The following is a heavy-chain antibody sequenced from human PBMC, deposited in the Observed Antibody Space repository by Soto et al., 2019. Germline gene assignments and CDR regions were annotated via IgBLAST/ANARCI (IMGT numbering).Heavy chain of an antibody. D-gene: IGHD6-13*01. J-gene: IGHJ4*02. CDR3: ASAAAGYYFDN. Sequence: EMQLVESGGGLVQPGGSLRLSCAASESIFSSYWMNWVRQAPGKGLEWVANIELGGSTTYYVDSVKGRFTISRDDAKKSLYLQMNSLRAEDTAVYYCASAAAGYYFDNCGQGTLVIVSS. V-gene: IGHV3-7*01. CDR2: IELGGSTT. CDR1: ESIFSSYW.